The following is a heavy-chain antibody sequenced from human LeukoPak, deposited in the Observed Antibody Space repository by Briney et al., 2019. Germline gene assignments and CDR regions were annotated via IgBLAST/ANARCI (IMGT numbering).Heavy chain of an antibody. CDR3: AKWGGGDYRDY. D-gene: IGHD4-11*01. CDR2: IRYNGSNK. V-gene: IGHV3-30*02. J-gene: IGHJ4*02. Sequence: GGGLRVSLVAAGFTIFSYGMHWVRPAPRQGLGGVAFIRYNGSNKYYADSVKGRFTISRDNSKNTLYPQMNSLRAEDTAVYYCAKWGGGDYRDYWGQGTLVTVSS. CDR1: GFTIFSYG.